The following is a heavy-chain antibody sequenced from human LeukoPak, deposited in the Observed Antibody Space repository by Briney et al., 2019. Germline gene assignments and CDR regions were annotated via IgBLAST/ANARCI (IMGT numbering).Heavy chain of an antibody. CDR3: ARDERTDGYNGRTIDY. V-gene: IGHV4-59*12. D-gene: IGHD5-24*01. Sequence: SETLSLTCTVSGGSISSYYWSWIRQPPGKGLGWIGYIYYSGSTNYNPSLKSRVTISVDTSKNQFSLQLNSVTPEDTAVYYCARDERTDGYNGRTIDYWGQGTLVTVSS. CDR2: IYYSGST. J-gene: IGHJ4*02. CDR1: GGSISSYY.